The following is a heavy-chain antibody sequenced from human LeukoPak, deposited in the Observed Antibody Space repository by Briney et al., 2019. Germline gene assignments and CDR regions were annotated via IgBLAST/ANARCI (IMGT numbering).Heavy chain of an antibody. J-gene: IGHJ4*02. Sequence: ASVKVSCKASGYAFTTYGISWVRQAPGQGLEWLGWISAHNGNTDYAQKVQDRVTLTTDTSTRTAYMELRSLKSDNTAMYYCARDRGDWRSYRYYVYWGQGTLVTVSS. D-gene: IGHD3-16*02. CDR1: GYAFTTYG. V-gene: IGHV1-18*01. CDR2: ISAHNGNT. CDR3: ARDRGDWRSYRYYVY.